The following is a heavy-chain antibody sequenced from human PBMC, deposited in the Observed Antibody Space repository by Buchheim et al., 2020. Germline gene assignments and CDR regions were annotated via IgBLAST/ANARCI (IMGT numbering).Heavy chain of an antibody. D-gene: IGHD3-3*01. CDR2: INHSGST. Sequence: QVQLQQWGAGLLKPSETLSLTCAVYGGSFSGYYWSWLRQPPGKGLEWIGEINHSGSTNYNPSLKSRVTISVDTSNNQFSLKLSSVTAADTAVYYCARCPRYDFWSGYSRRDAYFDYWGQGTL. J-gene: IGHJ4*02. CDR1: GGSFSGYY. V-gene: IGHV4-34*01. CDR3: ARCPRYDFWSGYSRRDAYFDY.